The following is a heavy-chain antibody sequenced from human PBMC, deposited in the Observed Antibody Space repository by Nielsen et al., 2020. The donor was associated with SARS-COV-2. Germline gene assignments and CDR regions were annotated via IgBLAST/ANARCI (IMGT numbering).Heavy chain of an antibody. CDR3: ASSYGDSYNWFDP. J-gene: IGHJ5*02. Sequence: GESLKISCAASGFTFSSYAMSWVRQTPGKGLEWVSAISSIGGSTYYADSVKGRFTISRDNAKNTLYLQMNSLRAEDTAVYYCASSYGDSYNWFDPWGQGTLVTVSS. CDR2: ISSIGGST. V-gene: IGHV3-23*01. D-gene: IGHD4-17*01. CDR1: GFTFSSYA.